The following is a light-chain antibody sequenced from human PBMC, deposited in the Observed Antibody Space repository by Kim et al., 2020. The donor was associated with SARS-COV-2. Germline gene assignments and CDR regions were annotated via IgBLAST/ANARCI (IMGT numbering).Light chain of an antibody. Sequence: ASVRDRVTITCRASQGISNYLVWYQQKPGKVPKVLIYPASTLQSGVPSRFSGSGSGTEFTLTISSLQPEDAATYYCQKYSTAPWTFGQGTKVDIK. V-gene: IGKV1-27*01. CDR2: PAS. CDR1: QGISNY. J-gene: IGKJ1*01. CDR3: QKYSTAPWT.